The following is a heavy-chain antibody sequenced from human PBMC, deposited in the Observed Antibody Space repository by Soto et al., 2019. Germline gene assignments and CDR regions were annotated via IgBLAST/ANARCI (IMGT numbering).Heavy chain of an antibody. J-gene: IGHJ4*02. CDR1: GGSISSYY. Sequence: SETLSLTCTVSGGSISSYYWSWIRQPPGKGLEWIGYIYYSGSTNYNPSLKSRVTISVDTSKNQFSLKLSSVTAADTAVYYCARVVFGRPEIDYSGQGTLVTVSS. D-gene: IGHD3-3*01. CDR3: ARVVFGRPEIDY. CDR2: IYYSGST. V-gene: IGHV4-59*01.